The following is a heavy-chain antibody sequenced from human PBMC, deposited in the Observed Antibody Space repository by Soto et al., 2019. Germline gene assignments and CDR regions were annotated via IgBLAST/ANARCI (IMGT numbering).Heavy chain of an antibody. CDR2: ISTSGTTI. CDR1: GFTFSSYE. J-gene: IGHJ4*02. Sequence: SLRLSCAASGFTFSSYEMNWFRQAPGKVLEWVSYISTSGTTIYYADSVKGRFTISRDNAKNSLYLQMNSLRAEDTAVYYCGRSLHLIDYWGQGNLVTVSS. CDR3: GRSLHLIDY. V-gene: IGHV3-48*03.